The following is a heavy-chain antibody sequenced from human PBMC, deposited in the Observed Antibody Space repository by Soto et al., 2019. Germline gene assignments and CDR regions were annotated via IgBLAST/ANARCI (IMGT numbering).Heavy chain of an antibody. D-gene: IGHD6-19*01. Sequence: EVQLLESGGGLVQPGGSLRLSCAASGFTFSSYAMSWVRQAPGKGLEWVSAISGSGGSTYYADSVKGRFTISRDNSKNRVYLRMNSPRAEDTAVYYCARVSIAVAGNSWFGPWGQGTLVTVSS. CDR1: GFTFSSYA. V-gene: IGHV3-23*01. CDR2: ISGSGGST. J-gene: IGHJ5*02. CDR3: ARVSIAVAGNSWFGP.